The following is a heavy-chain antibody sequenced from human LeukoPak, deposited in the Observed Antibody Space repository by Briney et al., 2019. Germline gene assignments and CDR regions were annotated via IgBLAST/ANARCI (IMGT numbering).Heavy chain of an antibody. D-gene: IGHD3-10*01. CDR1: GYTLTELS. CDR2: FDPEDGET. CDR3: ATDRDTLWFGELNF. V-gene: IGHV1-24*01. J-gene: IGHJ4*02. Sequence: ASVKVSCKVSGYTLTELSMHWVRQAPGKGLEWMGGFDPEDGETIYAQKFQGRVTMTEDTSTDTAYRELSSLRSEDTAVYYCATDRDTLWFGELNFWGQGTLVTVSS.